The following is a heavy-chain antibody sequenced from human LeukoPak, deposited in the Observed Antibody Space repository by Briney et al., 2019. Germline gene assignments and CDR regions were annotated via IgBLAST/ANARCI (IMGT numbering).Heavy chain of an antibody. CDR2: ISAYNGNT. D-gene: IGHD2-2*01. CDR1: GYTFTSYG. V-gene: IGHV1-18*01. J-gene: IGHJ4*02. CDR3: ARANDIVVVPLDDY. Sequence: ASVKVSCKASGYTFTSYGISWVRQPPGQGLEWMGWISAYNGNTYYAQKLQGRVTMTTDTSTSTAYMELRSLRSDDTAVYYCARANDIVVVPLDDYWGQGTLAPVSS.